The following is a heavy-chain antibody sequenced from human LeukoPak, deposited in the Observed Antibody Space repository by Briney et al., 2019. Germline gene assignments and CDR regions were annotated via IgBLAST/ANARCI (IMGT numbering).Heavy chain of an antibody. V-gene: IGHV1-2*02. CDR1: GYTVTVYY. D-gene: IGHD6-19*01. CDR2: INTNSGGT. Sequence: ASVKVSPKPSGYTVTVYYMHWVRQAPGQGRGWVGWINTNSGGTNYAQKCQGRVSMTRDTYISTAYMELSRLRSDDTAVYYCARATDSSGWPTIDYWGQGTLVTVSS. CDR3: ARATDSSGWPTIDY. J-gene: IGHJ4*02.